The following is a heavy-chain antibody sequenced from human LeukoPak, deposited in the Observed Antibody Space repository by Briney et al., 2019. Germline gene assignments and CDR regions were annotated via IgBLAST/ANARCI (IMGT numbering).Heavy chain of an antibody. V-gene: IGHV4-31*03. CDR1: GGSISSGGYY. D-gene: IGHD3-9*01. J-gene: IGHJ5*02. Sequence: PSETLSLTCTVSGGSISSGGYYWSWIRQHPGKGLEWIGYIYYSGSTCYNPSLKSRVTISVDTSKNQFSLKLSSVTAADTAVYYCAREGSYDILTGYLNSYNWFDPWGQGTLVTVSS. CDR3: AREGSYDILTGYLNSYNWFDP. CDR2: IYYSGST.